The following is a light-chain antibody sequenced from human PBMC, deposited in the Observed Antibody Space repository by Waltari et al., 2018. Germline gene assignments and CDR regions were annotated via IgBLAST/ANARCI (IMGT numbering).Light chain of an antibody. V-gene: IGKV3-20*01. CDR2: GAS. CDR1: ESVPANY. J-gene: IGKJ1*01. CDR3: QQYGETPWT. Sequence: EIVLTQSPGTLSLSPGERATLSCRATESVPANYLAWYQQKPGHAPRLLISGASSRATGIPDRFSGRGSGTDFTLTIARLEPEDFALYYCQQYGETPWTFGQGTKVDLK.